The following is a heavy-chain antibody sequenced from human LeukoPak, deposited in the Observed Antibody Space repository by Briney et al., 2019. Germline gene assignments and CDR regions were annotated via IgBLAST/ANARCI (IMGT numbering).Heavy chain of an antibody. CDR2: ISGSGGST. D-gene: IGHD1-26*01. J-gene: IGHJ4*02. CDR3: AHIGGANGGRDEGDY. V-gene: IGHV3-23*01. CDR1: GFTFSSYA. Sequence: PGGSLRLSCAASGFTFSSYAMSWVRQAPGKGLEWVSAISGSGGSTYYADSVKGRFTISRDNAKNSLYLQMNSLRAEDTAVYYCAHIGGANGGRDEGDYWGQGTLVTVSS.